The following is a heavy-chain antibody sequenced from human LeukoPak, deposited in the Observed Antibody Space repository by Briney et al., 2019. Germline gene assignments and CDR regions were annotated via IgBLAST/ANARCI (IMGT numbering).Heavy chain of an antibody. J-gene: IGHJ4*02. CDR3: ARDREYYDILTGYYTGRYFDY. V-gene: IGHV4-34*01. CDR2: INHSGST. CDR1: GGSFSGYY. D-gene: IGHD3-9*01. Sequence: SETLSLTCAVYGGSFSGYYWSWIRQPPGKGLEWIGEINHSGSTNYNPSLKSRVTISVDTSKNQFSLKLSSVTAADTAVYYCARDREYYDILTGYYTGRYFDYWGQGTLVTVSS.